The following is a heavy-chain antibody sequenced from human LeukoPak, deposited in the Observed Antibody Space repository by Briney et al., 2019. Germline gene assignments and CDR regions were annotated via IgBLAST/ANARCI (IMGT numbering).Heavy chain of an antibody. V-gene: IGHV3-33*01. CDR1: GFTFSSYG. J-gene: IGHJ4*02. Sequence: GGSLRLSCAASGFTFSSYGMHWVRQAPGKGLEWVAVIWYDGSNKYYADSVKGRFTISRDNSKNTLYLQVNSLRAEDTAVYYCAREIAVAGIFDYWGQGTLVTVSS. CDR3: AREIAVAGIFDY. D-gene: IGHD6-19*01. CDR2: IWYDGSNK.